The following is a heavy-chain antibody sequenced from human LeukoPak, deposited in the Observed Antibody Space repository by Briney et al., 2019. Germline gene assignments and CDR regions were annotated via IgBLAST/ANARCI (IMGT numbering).Heavy chain of an antibody. Sequence: GGSLRLSCAASGFTVSSNYMSWVRQAPGKGLEWVSVIYSGGSTYYADSVKGRFTISRDNSKNTLYLQLNSLRAEDTAVYYCARKGRTLFVVGGYFDYWGQGTLVTVSS. J-gene: IGHJ4*02. CDR2: IYSGGST. CDR3: ARKGRTLFVVGGYFDY. V-gene: IGHV3-66*01. D-gene: IGHD2-21*01. CDR1: GFTVSSNY.